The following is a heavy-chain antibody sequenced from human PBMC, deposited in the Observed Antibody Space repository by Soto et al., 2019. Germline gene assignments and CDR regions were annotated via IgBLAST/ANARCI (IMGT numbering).Heavy chain of an antibody. CDR1: GFTFSSSA. J-gene: IGHJ4*02. V-gene: IGHV3-23*01. CDR2: ISGSGVAK. D-gene: IGHD1-26*01. CDR3: AKDRSPGATTWNVY. Sequence: GGSLRLSCVASGFTFSSSAMNWVRQAPGKGLEWVSTISGSGVAKYYADSVKGRFTISRDNSNNTVSLQMNSLRAEDAAVYYCAKDRSPGATTWNVYWGQGTLVTVSS.